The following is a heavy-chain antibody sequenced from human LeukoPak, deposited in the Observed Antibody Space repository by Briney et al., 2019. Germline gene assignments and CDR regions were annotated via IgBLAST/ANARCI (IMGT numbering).Heavy chain of an antibody. CDR2: ISWNSGSI. Sequence: GGSLRLSCAASGFTFDDYAMHWVRQAPGKGLEWVSGISWNSGSIGYADSVKGQFTISRDNAKNSLYLQMNSLRAEDTALYYCAKDYYGSGSYTPFDYWGQGTLVTVSS. CDR1: GFTFDDYA. CDR3: AKDYYGSGSYTPFDY. J-gene: IGHJ4*02. D-gene: IGHD3-10*01. V-gene: IGHV3-9*01.